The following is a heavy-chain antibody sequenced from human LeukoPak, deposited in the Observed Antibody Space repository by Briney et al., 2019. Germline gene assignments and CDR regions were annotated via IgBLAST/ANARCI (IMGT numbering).Heavy chain of an antibody. Sequence: GGSLRLSCAASGFTFDDYGMSWVRHAPGKGLEWVSGINWNGGSTGYADSVKGRFTISRDNAKNSLYLQMNSLRAEDTALYYCARGSLRLPWGYWGQGTLVTVSS. CDR1: GFTFDDYG. D-gene: IGHD4-17*01. V-gene: IGHV3-20*04. CDR2: INWNGGST. J-gene: IGHJ4*02. CDR3: ARGSLRLPWGY.